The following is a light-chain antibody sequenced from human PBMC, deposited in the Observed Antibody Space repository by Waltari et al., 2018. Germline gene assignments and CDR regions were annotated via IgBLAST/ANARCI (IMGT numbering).Light chain of an antibody. J-gene: IGLJ2*01. CDR2: GNT. CDR1: SPNIGAGFD. CDR3: QSFDNSLRRSVI. V-gene: IGLV1-40*01. Sequence: QSVLTQPPSVSGAPGQRVTISCTGSSPNIGAGFDVTWYQQLPGAAPKLLIYGNTNRPSGVPDRFSGSKSGTSASLAITGLQAEDEADYYCQSFDNSLRRSVIFGGGTKLTVL.